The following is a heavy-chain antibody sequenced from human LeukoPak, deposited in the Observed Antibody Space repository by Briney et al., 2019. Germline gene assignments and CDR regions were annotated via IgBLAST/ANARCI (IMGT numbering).Heavy chain of an antibody. Sequence: SVKVSCKASGYTFTGYYMHWVRQAPGQGLEWMGGIIPIFGTANYAQKFQGRVTITADKSTSTAYMELSSLRSEDTAVYYCARVRRWLQSTPFDYWGQGTLVTVSS. D-gene: IGHD5-24*01. CDR3: ARVRRWLQSTPFDY. V-gene: IGHV1-69*06. CDR1: GYTFTGYY. CDR2: IIPIFGTA. J-gene: IGHJ4*02.